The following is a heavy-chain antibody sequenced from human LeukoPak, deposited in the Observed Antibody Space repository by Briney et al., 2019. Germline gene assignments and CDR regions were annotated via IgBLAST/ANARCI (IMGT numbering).Heavy chain of an antibody. Sequence: PGGSLRLSCAASGFTFHDYAMHWVRQAPGKGLEWVSGISWNSGSIGYADSVKGRFTISRDNAKNSLYLQLNSLRAEDTALYYCAKARIAAVRCGRPQKYYFDYWGQGTLVTVSS. CDR2: ISWNSGSI. V-gene: IGHV3-9*01. CDR3: AKARIAAVRCGRPQKYYFDY. D-gene: IGHD6-13*01. J-gene: IGHJ4*02. CDR1: GFTFHDYA.